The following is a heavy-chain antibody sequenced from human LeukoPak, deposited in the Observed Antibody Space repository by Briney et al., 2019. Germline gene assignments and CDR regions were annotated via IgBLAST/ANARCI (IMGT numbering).Heavy chain of an antibody. CDR2: ISGSGGST. J-gene: IGHJ4*02. CDR1: GFTSSSYA. CDR3: AKDRGYSYGIFDY. V-gene: IGHV3-23*01. Sequence: GGSLRLSCAASGFTSSSYAMSWVRQAPGKGLEWVSAISGSGGSTYYADSVKGRFTISRDNSKNTLYLQMNSLRAEDTAVYYCAKDRGYSYGIFDYWGQGTLVTVSS. D-gene: IGHD5-18*01.